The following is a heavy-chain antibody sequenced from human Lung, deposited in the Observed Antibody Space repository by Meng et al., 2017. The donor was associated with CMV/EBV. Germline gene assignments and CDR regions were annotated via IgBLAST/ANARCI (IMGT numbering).Heavy chain of an antibody. J-gene: IGHJ4*02. Sequence: GGSXRLXCAASGFTFSSYAMHWVRQAPGKGLEYVSAISSNGCSTYYADSVKGRFTISRDNSKNTLYLQMGSLRAEDMAVYYCARDHDYDFWSGYVDYWGQGALVTVSS. CDR2: ISSNGCST. V-gene: IGHV3-64*02. CDR1: GFTFSSYA. D-gene: IGHD3-3*01. CDR3: ARDHDYDFWSGYVDY.